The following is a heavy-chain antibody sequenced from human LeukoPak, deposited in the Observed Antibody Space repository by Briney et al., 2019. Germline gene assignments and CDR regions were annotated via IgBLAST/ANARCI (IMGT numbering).Heavy chain of an antibody. CDR3: AKAVGRYCSGGSCYMDW. V-gene: IGHV3-23*01. D-gene: IGHD2-15*01. CDR1: GFTFSSYA. J-gene: IGHJ4*02. CDR2: ISGSGGST. Sequence: GGSLRLSCAASGFTFSSYAMSWVRQAPGKGLEWVSAISGSGGSTYYADSVKGRFTISRDNSKNTLYLQMNSLRAEGTAVYYCAKAVGRYCSGGSCYMDWWGQGTLVTVSS.